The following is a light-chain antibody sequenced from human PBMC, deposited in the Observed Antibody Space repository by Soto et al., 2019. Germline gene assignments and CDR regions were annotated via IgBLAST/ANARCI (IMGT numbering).Light chain of an antibody. CDR1: QSVSSNH. Sequence: DIVLTQSPGTGSLSPVEIATLSCMASQSVSSNHLAWYQQKPGQAPRLLIYGGSSRATGIPVRFSGSGSETDFTLTITRLETEDFAVYYCQQYSSSRTFGQGTKVDIK. CDR3: QQYSSSRT. J-gene: IGKJ1*01. V-gene: IGKV3-20*01. CDR2: GGS.